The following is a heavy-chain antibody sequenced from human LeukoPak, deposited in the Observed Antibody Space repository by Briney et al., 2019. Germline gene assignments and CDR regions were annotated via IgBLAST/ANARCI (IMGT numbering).Heavy chain of an antibody. V-gene: IGHV4-39*07. CDR3: ATIVTPDYYYYMDV. J-gene: IGHJ6*03. CDR1: GGSITDSNYY. D-gene: IGHD3-22*01. Sequence: SETLSLTCIVSGGSITDSNYYWGWIRQPPGKGLEWIGSIYYSGSTYYNPSLKSRVTISVDTSKNQFSLKLSSVTAADTAVYYCATIVTPDYYYYMDVWGKGTTATVSS. CDR2: IYYSGST.